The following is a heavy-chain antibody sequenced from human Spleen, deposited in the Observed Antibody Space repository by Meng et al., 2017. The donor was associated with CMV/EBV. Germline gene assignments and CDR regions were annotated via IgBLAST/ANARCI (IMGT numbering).Heavy chain of an antibody. V-gene: IGHV3-23*01. CDR2: ISGNDYRT. CDR1: GGSISSSSYY. Sequence: ETLSLTCTVSGGSISSSSYYWGWIRQPPGKGLEWVSSISGNDYRTYYADSVKGRFTISRDNSKNTLYLKMNSLRVEDTAVYFCAKDRTSVLLGGGVRGVRALVSWGQGTLVTVSS. CDR3: AKDRTSVLLGGGVRGVRALVS. D-gene: IGHD3-10*01. J-gene: IGHJ4*02.